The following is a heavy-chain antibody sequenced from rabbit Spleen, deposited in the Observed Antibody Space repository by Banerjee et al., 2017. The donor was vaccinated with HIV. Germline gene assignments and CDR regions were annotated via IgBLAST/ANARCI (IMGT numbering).Heavy chain of an antibody. V-gene: IGHV1S45*01. CDR2: IYAGSSGNI. Sequence: QEQLEESGGGLVKPEGSLTLTCKASGFDLSSSYWICWVRQAPGKGLEWIACIYAGSSGNIYYASWAKGRFTISKTSSTTVTLQMTSLTVADTATYFCARGYNGITSPNLWGPGTLVTVS. D-gene: IGHD5-1*01. J-gene: IGHJ4*01. CDR1: GFDLSSSYW. CDR3: ARGYNGITSPNL.